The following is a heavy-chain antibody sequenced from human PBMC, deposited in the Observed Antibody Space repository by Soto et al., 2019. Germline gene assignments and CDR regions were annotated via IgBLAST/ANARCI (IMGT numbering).Heavy chain of an antibody. D-gene: IGHD3-10*01. CDR3: ARGWFGRDV. V-gene: IGHV3-74*01. J-gene: IGHJ6*03. CDR1: EFTFSGRS. Sequence: EVQLVESGGGLVQPGGSLRLSCAPSEFTFSGRSVHWVRQAPGRGLVWVSGIDKVGTDSTYADSVKGRSTSSRDNAKNTVYLQMNSLGVEDTAVYYCARGWFGRDVWGKATAVTVSS. CDR2: IDKVGTDS.